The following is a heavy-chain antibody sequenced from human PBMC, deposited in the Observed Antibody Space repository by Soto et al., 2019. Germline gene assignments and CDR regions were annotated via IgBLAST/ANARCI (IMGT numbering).Heavy chain of an antibody. J-gene: IGHJ6*02. V-gene: IGHV5-51*01. D-gene: IGHD3-10*01. CDR2: IYPGDSDT. Sequence: GESLKISCKGSGYSFTSYWIGWVRQMPGKGLEWMGIIYPGDSDTRYSPSFQGQVTISADKSISTAYLQWSSLKASDTAMYYCARALENYYGSGSNSPPYYYYGMDVWGQGTTVTVS. CDR3: ARALENYYGSGSNSPPYYYYGMDV. CDR1: GYSFTSYW.